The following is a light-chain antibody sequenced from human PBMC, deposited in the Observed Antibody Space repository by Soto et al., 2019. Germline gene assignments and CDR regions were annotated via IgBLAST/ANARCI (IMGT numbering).Light chain of an antibody. V-gene: IGKV4-1*01. Sequence: IVITQSPESLAVSGGERSTINGKSFQSVLYSPNNKNYLAWDRQKPGQPPRLLIYWASTRESGVPDRFSGSGSGTDVTLTIISLQAEDVTVYYYQQNSSPPHLFGHGTKVDIK. CDR2: WAS. J-gene: IGKJ1*01. CDR3: QQNSSPPHL. CDR1: QSVLYSPNNKNY.